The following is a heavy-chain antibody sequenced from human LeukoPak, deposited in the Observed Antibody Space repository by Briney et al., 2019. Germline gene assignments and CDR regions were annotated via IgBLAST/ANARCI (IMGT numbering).Heavy chain of an antibody. J-gene: IGHJ6*03. Sequence: SETLSLTCTVSGGPISSSSYYWGWIRQPPGKGLEWIGSIYYSGSTNYNPSLKSRVTISVDTSKNQFSLKLTSVTAADTAVYYCARSSEGRYYYDSSGYSYYYYYMDVWGKGTTVTISS. V-gene: IGHV4-39*07. D-gene: IGHD3-22*01. CDR3: ARSSEGRYYYDSSGYSYYYYYMDV. CDR1: GGPISSSSYY. CDR2: IYYSGST.